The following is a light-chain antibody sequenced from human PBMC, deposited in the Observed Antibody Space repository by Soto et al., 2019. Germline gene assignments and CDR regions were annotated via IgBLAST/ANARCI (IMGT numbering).Light chain of an antibody. CDR2: DVN. Sequence: QSVPTQPRSVSGSPGQSVIISCTGTNSDVGGYDYVSWYQHSPGKAPKLIIHDVNERPSGVPDRFSGSKSGNTASLTISGLQAEDEADYYCCSYAGTYFFVVFGGGTKLTVL. CDR1: NSDVGGYDY. V-gene: IGLV2-11*01. J-gene: IGLJ2*01. CDR3: CSYAGTYFFVV.